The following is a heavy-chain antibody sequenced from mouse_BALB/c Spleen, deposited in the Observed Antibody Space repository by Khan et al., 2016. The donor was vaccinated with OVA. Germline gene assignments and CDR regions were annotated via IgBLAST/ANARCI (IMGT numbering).Heavy chain of an antibody. Sequence: EVQLQESGPGLVKPSQTLSLTCSVTGDSITSGYWNWIRKFPGNKLDYMGYISYSGNTYYNPSLKSRISITRATSKNQYYLQLNSVTTEDTATYYCSCELRGFAYWGQGTLVTVSA. CDR1: GDSITSGY. CDR3: SCELRGFAY. V-gene: IGHV3-8*02. CDR2: ISYSGNT. D-gene: IGHD1-1*01. J-gene: IGHJ3*01.